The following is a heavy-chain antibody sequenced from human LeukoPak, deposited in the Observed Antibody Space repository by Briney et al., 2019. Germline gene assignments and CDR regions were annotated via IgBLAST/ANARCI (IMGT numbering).Heavy chain of an antibody. CDR2: IYYSGST. V-gene: IGHV4-39*07. D-gene: IGHD5-18*01. CDR1: GGSISSSSYY. J-gene: IGHJ4*02. CDR3: ARDGVGYSYGYSRNYFDY. Sequence: KSSETLSLTCTVSGGSISSSSYYWGWIRQPPGKGLEWIGSIYYSGSTYYNPSLKSRVTISVDTSKNQFSLKLSSVTAADTAVYYCARDGVGYSYGYSRNYFDYWGQGTLVTVSS.